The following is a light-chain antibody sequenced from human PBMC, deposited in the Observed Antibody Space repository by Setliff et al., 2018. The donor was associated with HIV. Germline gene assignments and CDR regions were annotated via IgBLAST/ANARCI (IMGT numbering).Light chain of an antibody. J-gene: IGLJ1*01. CDR3: CSFTSSHTYV. CDR1: NWDVGGGHRY. CDR2: EVN. V-gene: IGLV2-14*01. Sequence: QSVLTQPASVSGSPGQSITISCTGTNWDVGGGHRYVSWYQHFPGKAPKLVIYEVNTRPSGVSGRFSGSKSGNTASLTISGLQLEDESDYYCCSFTSSHTYVFGTGTKVTVL.